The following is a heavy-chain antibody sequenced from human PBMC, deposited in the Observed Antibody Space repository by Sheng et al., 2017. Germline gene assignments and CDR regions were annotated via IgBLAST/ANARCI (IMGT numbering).Heavy chain of an antibody. J-gene: IGHJ4*02. D-gene: IGHD4-17*01. CDR2: IIPIFGTA. V-gene: IGHV1-69*05. CDR1: GGTFSSYA. CDR3: AGGSAWDYGEPPYFDY. Sequence: QVQLVQSGAEVKKPGSSVKVSCKASGGTFSSYAISWVRQAPGQGLEWMGGIIPIFGTANYAQKFQGRVTITTDESTSTAYMELSSLRSEDTAVYYCAGGSAWDYGEPPYFDYWGQGTLVTVSS.